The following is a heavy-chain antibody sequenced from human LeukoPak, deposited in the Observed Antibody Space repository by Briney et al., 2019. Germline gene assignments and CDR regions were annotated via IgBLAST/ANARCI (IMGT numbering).Heavy chain of an antibody. J-gene: IGHJ4*02. V-gene: IGHV4-34*01. CDR1: GGSFSGYY. Sequence: PSETLSLTCAVYGGSFSGYYWSWIRQPPGKGLEWIGEINHSGSTNYNPSLKSQVTISVDTSKNQFSLKLSSVTAADTAVYYCATYYYGSGSYYSWDYWGQGTLVTVSS. CDR3: ATYYYGSGSYYSWDY. CDR2: INHSGST. D-gene: IGHD3-10*01.